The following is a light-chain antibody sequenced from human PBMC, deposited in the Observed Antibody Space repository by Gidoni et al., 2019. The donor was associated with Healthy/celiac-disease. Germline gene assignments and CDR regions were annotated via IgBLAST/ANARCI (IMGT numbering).Light chain of an antibody. J-gene: IGKJ3*01. CDR3: QQSYSTPFT. CDR2: AAS. V-gene: IGKV1-39*01. Sequence: DIQLTQSPSSLSASVGDRVTITCRASQSISSYLNWYQQKPGKAAKLLIYAASSLQSGVPSRFSGSGSGTDFTLTISSLQPEDFATYYCQQSYSTPFTFXPXTKVXIK. CDR1: QSISSY.